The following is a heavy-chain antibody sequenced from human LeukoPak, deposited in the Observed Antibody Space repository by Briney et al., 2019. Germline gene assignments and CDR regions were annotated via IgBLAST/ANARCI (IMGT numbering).Heavy chain of an antibody. Sequence: GGSLRLSCAASGFTFGSYAMSWVRQAPGKGLEWVSAISGSGGSTYYADSVKGRFTISRGNSKNTLYLQMNSLRAEDTAVYYCAKDVTMVRGVIIPVLFDYWGQGTLVTVSS. D-gene: IGHD3-10*01. J-gene: IGHJ4*02. V-gene: IGHV3-23*01. CDR1: GFTFGSYA. CDR3: AKDVTMVRGVIIPVLFDY. CDR2: ISGSGGST.